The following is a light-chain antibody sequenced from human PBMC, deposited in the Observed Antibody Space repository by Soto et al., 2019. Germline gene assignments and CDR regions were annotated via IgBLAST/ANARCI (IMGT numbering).Light chain of an antibody. CDR3: QQSYSTPRT. CDR2: AAS. CDR1: QSISNY. V-gene: IGKV1-39*01. Sequence: DIQMTQSPSSLSASVGDRVTITCRASQSISNYINWYQQKPGKAPKLLMYAASSLQSGVPSRFSVSGSGTDFTLTISSLQPEDFATYYCQQSYSTPRTFGQGTKVEI. J-gene: IGKJ1*01.